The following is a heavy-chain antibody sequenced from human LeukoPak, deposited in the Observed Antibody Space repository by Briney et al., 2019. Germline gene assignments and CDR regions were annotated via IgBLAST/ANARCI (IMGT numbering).Heavy chain of an antibody. Sequence: ASVKVSCKASGYTFTSYAMHWVRQAPGQRLEWMGWINAGNGNTKYSQKFQGRVTITRDTSASTAYMELSSLRSEDTAVYYCARAPAWIQLWDYYYYGMDVWGQGTTVTVSS. CDR1: GYTFTSYA. CDR2: INAGNGNT. V-gene: IGHV1-3*01. J-gene: IGHJ6*02. CDR3: ARAPAWIQLWDYYYYGMDV. D-gene: IGHD5-18*01.